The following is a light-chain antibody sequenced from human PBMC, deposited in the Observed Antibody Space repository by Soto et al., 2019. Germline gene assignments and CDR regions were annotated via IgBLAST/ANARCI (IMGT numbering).Light chain of an antibody. J-gene: IGLJ3*02. CDR2: EAS. Sequence: QSALTQPASVSGSPGQSITISCTGTNSDVGSHNFVSWYQQYPGKAPKLLIYEASKRPSGLSNRFSGSKSGNTASLTISGLQAEDEADYYCCSLTNGAIGVFGGGTKLTVL. CDR3: CSLTNGAIGV. CDR1: NSDVGSHNF. V-gene: IGLV2-23*01.